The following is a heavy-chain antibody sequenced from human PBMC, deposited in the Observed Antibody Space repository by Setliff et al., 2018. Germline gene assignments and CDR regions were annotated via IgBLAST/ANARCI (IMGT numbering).Heavy chain of an antibody. CDR2: IYYSGST. CDR3: ARDLASSSDRFIGGWFDP. CDR1: VYSISRDCH. D-gene: IGHD6-13*01. Sequence: PSETLSLTCAVSVYSISRDCHWGWIRQPPGKGLEWIGSIYYSGSTYYNPSLKSRVTISVDTSKNQFSLKLSSVTAADTAVYYCARDLASSSDRFIGGWFDPWGQGTLVTVSS. V-gene: IGHV4-38-2*02. J-gene: IGHJ5*02.